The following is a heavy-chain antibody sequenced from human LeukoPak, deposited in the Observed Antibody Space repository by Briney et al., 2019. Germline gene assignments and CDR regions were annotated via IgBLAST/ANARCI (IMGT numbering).Heavy chain of an antibody. CDR2: IYYSGST. Sequence: SETLSLTCTVSGDSISSSSYYWGWIRQPPGKGLEWIGSIYYSGSTYYNPSLRSRVTISVDTSKNQFSLKLSSVTAADTAVYYCARRDDYVWGSPVGDYWGQGTLVTVSS. D-gene: IGHD3-16*01. V-gene: IGHV4-39*01. J-gene: IGHJ4*02. CDR3: ARRDDYVWGSPVGDY. CDR1: GDSISSSSYY.